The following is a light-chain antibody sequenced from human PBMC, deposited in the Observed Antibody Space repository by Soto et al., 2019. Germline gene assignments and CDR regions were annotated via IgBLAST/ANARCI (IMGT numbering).Light chain of an antibody. CDR3: QCRT. J-gene: IGKJ1*01. CDR2: AAS. V-gene: IGKV1-39*02. CDR1: QSMSSY. Sequence: DIQMTQSPSSLSASVGDRVTITCRASQSMSSYLNWYQQKPGKAPKLLIYAASSLQSGVPSRFSGSGSGTDFTLTISRLEPEDFAVYYCQCRTFGQGTKVDIK.